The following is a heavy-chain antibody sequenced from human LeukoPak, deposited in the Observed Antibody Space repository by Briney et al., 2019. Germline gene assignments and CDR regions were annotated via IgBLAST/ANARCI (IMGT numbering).Heavy chain of an antibody. Sequence: SVKVSCKASGGTFSSYAISWVRQAPGQGLEWMGGIIPIFGTANYAQKFQGRVTITTDESTSIAYMELSSLRSEDTAVYYCARGIAVAGTGYYFDYWGQGTLVTVSS. CDR1: GGTFSSYA. V-gene: IGHV1-69*05. CDR2: IIPIFGTA. J-gene: IGHJ4*02. CDR3: ARGIAVAGTGYYFDY. D-gene: IGHD6-19*01.